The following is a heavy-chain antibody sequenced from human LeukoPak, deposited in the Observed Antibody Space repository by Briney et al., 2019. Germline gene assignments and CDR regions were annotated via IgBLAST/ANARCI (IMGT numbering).Heavy chain of an antibody. CDR2: INSDGSST. D-gene: IGHD3-3*01. J-gene: IGHJ6*03. CDR3: ARDPYYDFWSGYFYHYMDV. CDR1: GFTFSSYS. V-gene: IGHV3-74*01. Sequence: GGSLRLSCAASGFTFSSYSMNWVRQAPGKGLVWVSNINSDGSSTSYADSVKGRFTISRDNAKNTLYLQMNSLRAEDTAVYYRARDPYYDFWSGYFYHYMDVWGKGTTVTVSS.